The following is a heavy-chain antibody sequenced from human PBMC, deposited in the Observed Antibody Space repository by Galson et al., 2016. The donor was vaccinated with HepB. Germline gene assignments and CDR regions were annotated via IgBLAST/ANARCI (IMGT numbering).Heavy chain of an antibody. Sequence: SVKVSCKASGYTFTSYAMHWVRQAPGQRLEWMGWINAGNGNTKYSQKFQGRVTITRDTSASKAYMELSSLRSEDTAVYYCASVTGTTGGMVVWGQGITVTVSS. J-gene: IGHJ6*02. CDR2: INAGNGNT. V-gene: IGHV1-3*01. CDR1: GYTFTSYA. D-gene: IGHD1-7*01. CDR3: ASVTGTTGGMVV.